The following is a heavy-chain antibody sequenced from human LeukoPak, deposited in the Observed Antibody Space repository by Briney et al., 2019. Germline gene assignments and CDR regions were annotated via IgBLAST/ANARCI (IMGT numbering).Heavy chain of an antibody. CDR2: ISGSGADT. Sequence: GGSLRLSCAASGFTFSSVAMNWVRQAPGRGLEWVSAISGSGADTYYADSVKGRFTISRDNSKNTLYLQMNGLRVEDTAVYYCAKGLVGYSYGYGMDVWGQGTTVTVSS. CDR3: AKGLVGYSYGYGMDV. V-gene: IGHV3-23*01. CDR1: GFTFSSVA. J-gene: IGHJ6*02. D-gene: IGHD5-18*01.